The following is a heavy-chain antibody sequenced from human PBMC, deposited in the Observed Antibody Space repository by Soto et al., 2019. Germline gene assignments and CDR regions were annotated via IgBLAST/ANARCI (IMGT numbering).Heavy chain of an antibody. J-gene: IGHJ6*03. CDR3: ARRGYGSRWPNVYMDV. CDR2: ISNNGAHT. D-gene: IGHD6-13*01. Sequence: EAQLVESGGGLVQPGGSLRLSCAASGFTFSNYEMHWVRQAPGKGLEYVSGISNNGAHTDYANSVKGRFTISRDNSENTLYLQRGSLRAEDMALYYCARRGYGSRWPNVYMDVWGKGTTVTVSS. CDR1: GFTFSNYE. V-gene: IGHV3-64*01.